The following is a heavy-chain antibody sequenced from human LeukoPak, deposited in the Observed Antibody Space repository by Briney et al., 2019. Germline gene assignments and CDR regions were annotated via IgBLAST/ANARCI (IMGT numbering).Heavy chain of an antibody. Sequence: PGGSRRLSCAASGFTFSSSYMYWVRQAPGKGLEWVSFFYRGDSTYYAESVRGRFTISRDNSKNTLYLLMNSLIPEDTAVYYCAREVVSSPSYFDSWGQGTLVTVSS. J-gene: IGHJ4*02. CDR3: AREVVSSPSYFDS. D-gene: IGHD2-15*01. V-gene: IGHV3-53*01. CDR2: FYRGDST. CDR1: GFTFSSSY.